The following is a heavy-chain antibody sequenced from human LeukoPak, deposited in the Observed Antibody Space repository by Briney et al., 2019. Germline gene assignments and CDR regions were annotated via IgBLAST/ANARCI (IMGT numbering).Heavy chain of an antibody. D-gene: IGHD2-2*01. CDR1: GGSISSGGYY. J-gene: IGHJ3*02. CDR2: IYHSGST. Sequence: SETLSLTCTVSGGSISSGGYYWSWLRQPPGKGLEWIGYIYHSGSTYYNPSLKSRVTISVDRSKNQFSLKLSSVTAADTAVYYCARRRLLYCSSTSCLPGDDAFDIWGQGTMVTVSS. CDR3: ARRRLLYCSSTSCLPGDDAFDI. V-gene: IGHV4-30-2*01.